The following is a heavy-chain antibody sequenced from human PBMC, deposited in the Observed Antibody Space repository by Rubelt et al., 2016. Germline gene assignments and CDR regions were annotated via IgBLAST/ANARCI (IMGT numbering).Heavy chain of an antibody. J-gene: IGHJ4*02. V-gene: IGHV3-30*03. CDR1: GFTFSTFG. CDR2: ISNDGSNK. D-gene: IGHD2-2*01. Sequence: VQLVESGGGLVQPGGSLRLSCAASGFTFSTFGMNWVRQAPGKGLEWVALISNDGSNKYYADSVKGRFTISRDNSKSTLYLQMNSLRPEDTAVYYCARDCCSSTSCLFDYWGQGNLVTVSS. CDR3: ARDCCSSTSCLFDY.